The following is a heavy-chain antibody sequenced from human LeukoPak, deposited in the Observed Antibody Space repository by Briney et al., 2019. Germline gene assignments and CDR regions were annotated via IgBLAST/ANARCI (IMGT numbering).Heavy chain of an antibody. V-gene: IGHV3-48*03. CDR2: ISSSGSTI. CDR1: GFTFSSYE. D-gene: IGHD5-24*01. J-gene: IGHJ4*02. Sequence: GGSLRLSCAASGFTFSSYEMNWVRQAPGKGLEWVSYISSSGSTIYYADSVKGRFTISRDNSKNTLYLQMNSLRVEDTAVYYCAKDHFPRRVGYNGGESDYWGQGTLVTVSS. CDR3: AKDHFPRRVGYNGGESDY.